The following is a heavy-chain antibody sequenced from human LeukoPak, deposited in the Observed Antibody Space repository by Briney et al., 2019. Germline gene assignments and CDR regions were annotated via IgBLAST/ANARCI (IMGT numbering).Heavy chain of an antibody. D-gene: IGHD3-3*01. CDR2: ISGSGGST. J-gene: IGHJ6*03. CDR3: AKVMDYDFWSGYYNSYYYNYMDV. V-gene: IGHV3-23*01. CDR1: GFTFSSYA. Sequence: GGSLRLSCAASGFTFSSYAMSWVCQAPGKGLEWVSGISGSGGSTYYADSVKGRFTISRDNSKNTLYLQMNSLRAEDTAIYYCAKVMDYDFWSGYYNSYYYNYMDVWGKGTTVTVSS.